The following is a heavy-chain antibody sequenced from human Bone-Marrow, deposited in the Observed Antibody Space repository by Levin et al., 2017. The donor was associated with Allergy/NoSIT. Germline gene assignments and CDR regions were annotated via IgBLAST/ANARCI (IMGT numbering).Heavy chain of an antibody. Sequence: PGGSLRLSCVASGFNFGSFAMHWVRQAPGQGLQWVAVVSYDGSRTSYADAVKGRFTISRDNSDRALYLDMNTLRGEDTAVYHCARDLGRPSSYTLLTGSCGLDLWGQGTTVTVSS. CDR3: ARDLGRPSSYTLLTGSCGLDL. J-gene: IGHJ6*02. D-gene: IGHD3-9*01. CDR1: GFNFGSFA. CDR2: VSYDGSRT. V-gene: IGHV3-30-3*01.